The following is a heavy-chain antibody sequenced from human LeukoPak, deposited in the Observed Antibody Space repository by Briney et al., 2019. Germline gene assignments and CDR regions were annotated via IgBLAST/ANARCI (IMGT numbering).Heavy chain of an antibody. D-gene: IGHD6-13*01. J-gene: IGHJ4*02. CDR2: ISGSGGST. V-gene: IGHV3-23*01. CDR3: AKDSRSLAAAGEVDY. CDR1: GFTLSRYW. Sequence: GGSLRLSCAASGFTLSRYWMHWVRQVPGKGLEWVSAISGSGGSTYYADSAKGRFTISRDNSKNTLYLQMNSLRAEDTAVYYCAKDSRSLAAAGEVDYWGQGTLVTVSS.